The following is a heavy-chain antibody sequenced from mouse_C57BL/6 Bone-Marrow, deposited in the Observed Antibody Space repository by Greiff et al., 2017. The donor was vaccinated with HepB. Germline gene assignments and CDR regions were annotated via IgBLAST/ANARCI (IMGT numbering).Heavy chain of an antibody. CDR2: ISYDGSN. CDR1: GYSITSGYY. Sequence: EVKVEESGPGLVKPSQSLSLTCSVTGYSITSGYYWNWIRQFPGNKLEWMGYISYDGSNNYNPSLKNRISITRDTSKNQFFLKLNSVTTEDTATYYCASELYYYGSRRAYWGQGTLVTVSA. J-gene: IGHJ3*01. V-gene: IGHV3-6*01. D-gene: IGHD1-1*01. CDR3: ASELYYYGSRRAY.